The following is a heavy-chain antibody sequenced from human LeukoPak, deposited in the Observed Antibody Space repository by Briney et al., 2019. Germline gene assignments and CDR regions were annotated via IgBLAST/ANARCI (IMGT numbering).Heavy chain of an antibody. CDR3: AKLGGRVPYYYMDV. J-gene: IGHJ6*03. CDR1: GFTFSSYA. V-gene: IGHV3-23*01. Sequence: GGSLRLSCAASGFTFSSYAMSWVRQAPGKGLEWVSAISGSGGSTYYADSVKGRFTISRDNSKNTLYLQMNSLRAEDTAVYYCAKLGGRVPYYYMDVWGKGTTVTVPS. CDR2: ISGSGGST. D-gene: IGHD2-15*01.